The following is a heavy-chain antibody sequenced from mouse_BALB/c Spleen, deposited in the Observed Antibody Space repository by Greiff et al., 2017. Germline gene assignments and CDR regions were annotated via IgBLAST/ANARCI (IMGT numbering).Heavy chain of an antibody. CDR1: GYTFTSYW. J-gene: IGHJ3*01. Sequence: VQLQQPGAELVKPGASVKLSCKASGYTFTSYWMHWVKQRPGQGLEWIGEINPSNGRTNYNEKFKSKATLTVDKSSSTAYMQLSSLTSEDSAVYYCARRGITPFAYWGQGTLVTVSA. CDR3: ARRGITPFAY. D-gene: IGHD2-4*01. V-gene: IGHV1S81*02. CDR2: INPSNGRT.